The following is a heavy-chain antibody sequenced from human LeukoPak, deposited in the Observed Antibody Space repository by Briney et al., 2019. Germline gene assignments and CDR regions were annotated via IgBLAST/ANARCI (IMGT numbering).Heavy chain of an antibody. CDR1: GGSISSSSYY. D-gene: IGHD2-2*01. Sequence: SETLSLTCTVSGGSISSSSYYWGWIRQPPGKGLECIGSIYYSGSTYYNPSLKSRVTISVDTSKNQFSLELSSVTAADTAVYYCARLLADCSSTSCPSPWGAFDIWGQGTMVTVSS. J-gene: IGHJ3*02. CDR2: IYYSGST. V-gene: IGHV4-39*01. CDR3: ARLLADCSSTSCPSPWGAFDI.